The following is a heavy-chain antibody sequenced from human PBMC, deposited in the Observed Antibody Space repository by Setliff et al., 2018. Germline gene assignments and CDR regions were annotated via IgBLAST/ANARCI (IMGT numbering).Heavy chain of an antibody. J-gene: IGHJ4*02. CDR2: LYTSGST. V-gene: IGHV4-61*01. Sequence: SETLSLTCTVSGGSISSGSNYWSWIRQPPGKRLEYIGYLYTSGSTNYNPSLKSRITMSVDTSKNQFSLKLTSVTAADTAVYFCARSLSSGSYWNPRPFYSDSWGQGTLVTVSS. D-gene: IGHD3-10*01. CDR3: ARSLSSGSYWNPRPFYSDS. CDR1: GGSISSGSNY.